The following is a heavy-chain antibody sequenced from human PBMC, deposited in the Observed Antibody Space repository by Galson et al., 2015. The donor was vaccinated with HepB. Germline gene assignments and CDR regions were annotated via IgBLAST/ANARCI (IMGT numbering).Heavy chain of an antibody. CDR1: GFTFSSYA. D-gene: IGHD3-22*01. CDR2: ISYDGSNK. J-gene: IGHJ4*02. CDR3: ARGNDSSGYSGFDY. V-gene: IGHV3-30-3*01. Sequence: SLRLSCAASGFTFSSYAMHWVRQAPGKGLEWVAVISYDGSNKYYADSVKGRFTISRDNSKNTLYLQMNSLRAEDTAVYYCARGNDSSGYSGFDYWGQGTLVTVSS.